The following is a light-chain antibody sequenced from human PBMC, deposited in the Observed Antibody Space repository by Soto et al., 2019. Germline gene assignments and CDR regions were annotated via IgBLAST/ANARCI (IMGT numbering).Light chain of an antibody. CDR3: ATCDDSRSAQGV. CDR1: ISNTGSNA. J-gene: IGLJ1*01. Sequence: QSVLTQPPSASGAPGLRVTISCSGSISNTGSNAVNWYQHLPGTAPKLLIYSQNQRPSGVPDRFSGSKSGTSASLAISGLQSEDETDYYCATCDDSRSAQGVFGTGTEVTVL. V-gene: IGLV1-44*01. CDR2: SQN.